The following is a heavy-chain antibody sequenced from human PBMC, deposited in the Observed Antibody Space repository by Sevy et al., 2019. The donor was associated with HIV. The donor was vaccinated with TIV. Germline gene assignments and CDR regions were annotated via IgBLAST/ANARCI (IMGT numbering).Heavy chain of an antibody. CDR1: GGSISSGGYY. J-gene: IGHJ4*02. V-gene: IGHV4-31*03. D-gene: IGHD5-18*01. Sequence: SETLSLTCTVSGGSISSGGYYWSWIRQHPGKGVEWIGYIYYSGRTYYNPSLKSRVTISVDTSKNQFSLKLSSVTAADTAVYYCARCVDTAMVYYFDYWGQGTLVTVSS. CDR2: IYYSGRT. CDR3: ARCVDTAMVYYFDY.